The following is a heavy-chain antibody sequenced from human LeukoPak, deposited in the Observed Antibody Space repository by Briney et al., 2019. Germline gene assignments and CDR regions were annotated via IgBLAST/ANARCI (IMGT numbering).Heavy chain of an antibody. V-gene: IGHV3-23*01. Sequence: GGTLRLSCAASGFTFSSYSMSWVRQAPGKGLEWVSAISGSGGSTYYADSVKGRFTVSRDNSKNTLYLQMNSLRAEDTAVYYCVRGAYSSSWLNFDYWGQGTLVTVSS. D-gene: IGHD6-13*01. CDR3: VRGAYSSSWLNFDY. CDR2: ISGSGGST. CDR1: GFTFSSYS. J-gene: IGHJ4*02.